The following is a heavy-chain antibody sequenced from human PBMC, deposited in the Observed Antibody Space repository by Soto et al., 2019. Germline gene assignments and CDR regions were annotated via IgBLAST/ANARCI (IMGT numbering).Heavy chain of an antibody. CDR1: GFLFSSYW. CDR2: INQDGSEK. Sequence: GGSLRLSWAAAGFLFSSYWMTWVRQAPGKGLEWVANINQDGSEKYYVDSVKGRFTISRDNAKNSLYLQMNSLRAEDTAVYYCARTPYGGYVLALTNYFDYWGQGTLVTVSS. V-gene: IGHV3-7*05. D-gene: IGHD5-12*01. J-gene: IGHJ4*02. CDR3: ARTPYGGYVLALTNYFDY.